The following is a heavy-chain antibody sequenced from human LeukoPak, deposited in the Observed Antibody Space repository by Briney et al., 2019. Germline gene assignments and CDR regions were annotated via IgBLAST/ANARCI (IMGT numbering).Heavy chain of an antibody. J-gene: IGHJ6*02. CDR1: GYTFTSYA. CDR2: IIPIFGTT. CDR3: ARAGPQGGMATILSYYYYYGMDV. D-gene: IGHD5-24*01. Sequence: GASVKVSCKASGYTFTSYAISWVRQAPGQGLEWMGGIIPIFGTTNYAQKFQGRVTITADESTSTAYMELSSLRSEDTAVYYCARAGPQGGMATILSYYYYYGMDVWGQGTTVTVSS. V-gene: IGHV1-69*13.